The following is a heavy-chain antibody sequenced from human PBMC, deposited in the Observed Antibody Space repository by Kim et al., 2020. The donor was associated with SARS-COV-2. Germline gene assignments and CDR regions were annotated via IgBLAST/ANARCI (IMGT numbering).Heavy chain of an antibody. CDR3: ARALRGCSGGTCYSELAY. J-gene: IGHJ4*02. Sequence: ASVKVSCKASGYTFTGYYMHWVRQAPGQGLEWMGRINPNSGGTKYAQKFQGRVTMTRDTSISTAYIELSRLRSDDTAVYYCARALRGCSGGTCYSELAYWGQGTLVSVSS. V-gene: IGHV1-2*06. CDR1: GYTFTGYY. CDR2: INPNSGGT. D-gene: IGHD2-15*01.